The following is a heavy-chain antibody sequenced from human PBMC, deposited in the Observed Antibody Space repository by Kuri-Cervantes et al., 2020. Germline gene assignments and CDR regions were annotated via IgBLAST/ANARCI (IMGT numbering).Heavy chain of an antibody. V-gene: IGHV2-70*04. D-gene: IGHD2/OR15-2a*01. J-gene: IGHJ3*02. CDR3: ARTHSTLDAFDI. CDR1: GFSLRTSGMR. Sequence: SGPTLVKPTQTLTLTCTFSGFSLRTSGMRVSWIRQPPGKALEWLARIDWDDDKFYSTSLKTRLTISKDTSKNQVVLTMTNMDPVDTATYYCARTHSTLDAFDIWGQGTMVTVSS. CDR2: IDWDDDK.